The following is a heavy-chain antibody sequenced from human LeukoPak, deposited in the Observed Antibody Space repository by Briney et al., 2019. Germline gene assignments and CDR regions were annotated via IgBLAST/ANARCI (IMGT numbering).Heavy chain of an antibody. V-gene: IGHV3-74*01. CDR3: ATLGGRWLQFFDY. D-gene: IGHD5-24*01. Sequence: GGSLRLSCAASGFTFSSYWMHWVRHAPGKGLVWVSRISSDGSSTSYADSVKGRFTIFRDNAKNTLYLQMNSLGAEDTAVYYCATLGGRWLQFFDYWGQGTLVTVSS. CDR2: ISSDGSST. CDR1: GFTFSSYW. J-gene: IGHJ4*02.